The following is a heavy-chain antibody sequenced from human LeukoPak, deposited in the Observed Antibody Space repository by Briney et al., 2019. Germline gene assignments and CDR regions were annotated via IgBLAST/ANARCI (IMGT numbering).Heavy chain of an antibody. Sequence: PGGSLRLSCAASGFTFSSYAMHWVRQAPGKGPEWVAVISYDGSNKYYADSVKGRFTISRDNSKNTLYLQMNSLRAEDTAVYYCARVDSSGWYLSHAFDIWGQGTMVTVSS. D-gene: IGHD6-19*01. CDR2: ISYDGSNK. V-gene: IGHV3-30*04. CDR1: GFTFSSYA. J-gene: IGHJ3*02. CDR3: ARVDSSGWYLSHAFDI.